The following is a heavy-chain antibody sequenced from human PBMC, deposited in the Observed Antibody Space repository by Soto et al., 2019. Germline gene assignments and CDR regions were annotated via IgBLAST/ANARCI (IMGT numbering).Heavy chain of an antibody. CDR2: IYYDESKK. CDR3: ARSPRVRGGTASRGC. V-gene: IGHV3-33*01. D-gene: IGHD3-10*01. CDR1: GFIFDNFG. Sequence: QVQLVESGGGVVQPGSSLRLSCAASGFIFDNFGMHWVRQAPGKGLEWVSVIYYDESKKYYADSVRGRFNISRDNSKNMLYLQMDSLRAEDTATYYCARSPRVRGGTASRGCWGQGTLVTVSS. J-gene: IGHJ4*02.